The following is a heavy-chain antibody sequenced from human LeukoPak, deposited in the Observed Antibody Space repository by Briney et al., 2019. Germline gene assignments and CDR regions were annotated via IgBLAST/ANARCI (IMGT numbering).Heavy chain of an antibody. CDR2: INPDSGGT. V-gene: IGHV1-2*04. CDR3: ARGGMYSSSGGDFDY. D-gene: IGHD6-13*01. J-gene: IGHJ4*02. Sequence: GASVKVSCKASGYTFTGYYMHWVRQAPGQGLEWMGWINPDSGGTNYAQKFQGWVTMTRDTSITTVYMELSRLRSDVTAVYYCARGGMYSSSGGDFDYWGQGTLVTFSS. CDR1: GYTFTGYY.